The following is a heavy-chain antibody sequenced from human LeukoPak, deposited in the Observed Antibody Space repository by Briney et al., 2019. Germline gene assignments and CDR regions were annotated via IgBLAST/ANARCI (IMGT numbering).Heavy chain of an antibody. CDR2: INPNSGGT. CDR1: GYTFTGYY. V-gene: IGHV1-2*02. CDR3: ASGPKIVGYSYDYYYYMDV. D-gene: IGHD5-18*01. Sequence: ASVKVSCKASGYTFTGYYMHWVRQAPGQGLEWMGWINPNSGGTNYAQKFQGRVTMTRDTSISTAYMELSRLRSDDTAVYYCASGPKIVGYSYDYYYYMDVWGKGTTVTISS. J-gene: IGHJ6*03.